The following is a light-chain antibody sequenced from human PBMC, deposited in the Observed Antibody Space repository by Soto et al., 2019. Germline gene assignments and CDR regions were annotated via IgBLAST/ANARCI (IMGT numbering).Light chain of an antibody. CDR1: SIDVGGYNF. V-gene: IGLV2-14*01. CDR2: EVI. CDR3: SSHTSSTTLV. Sequence: QSVLTQPASMSGAPGQSITISCPGTSIDVGGYNFVSWYQHHPGKASKLMIYEVINRPSGVSTRFSGFKSGNTASLTISGLQAEDEADYYCSSHTSSTTLVFGTGTKVTVL. J-gene: IGLJ1*01.